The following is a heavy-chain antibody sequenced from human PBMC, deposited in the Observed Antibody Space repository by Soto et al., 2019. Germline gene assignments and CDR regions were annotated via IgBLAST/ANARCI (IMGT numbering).Heavy chain of an antibody. J-gene: IGHJ6*02. CDR3: ALSRRGDYPLWYYGMDV. D-gene: IGHD4-17*01. CDR1: GGTFSSYA. Sequence: SVKVSCKASGGTFSSYAISWVRQAPGQGLEWMGGIIPIFGTANYAQKFQGRVTITADESTSTAYMELSSLRSEDTAVYYCALSRRGDYPLWYYGMDVWGQGTTVTVSS. V-gene: IGHV1-69*13. CDR2: IIPIFGTA.